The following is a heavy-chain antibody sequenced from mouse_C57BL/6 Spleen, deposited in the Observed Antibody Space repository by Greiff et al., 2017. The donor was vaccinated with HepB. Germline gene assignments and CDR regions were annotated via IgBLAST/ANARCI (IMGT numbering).Heavy chain of an antibody. Sequence: EVKLMESGGGLVQPGGSMKLSCVASGFTFSNYWMNWVRQSPEKGLEWVAQIRLKSDNYATHYAESVKGRFTISRDDSKSSVYLQMNNLRAEDTGIYYCTGYYYGSSYVLDYWGQGTTLTVSS. J-gene: IGHJ2*01. CDR1: GFTFSNYW. CDR2: IRLKSDNYAT. V-gene: IGHV6-3*01. CDR3: TGYYYGSSYVLDY. D-gene: IGHD1-1*01.